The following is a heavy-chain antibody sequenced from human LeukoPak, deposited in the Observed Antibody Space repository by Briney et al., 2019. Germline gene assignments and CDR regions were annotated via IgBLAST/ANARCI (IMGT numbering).Heavy chain of an antibody. D-gene: IGHD2-8*01. J-gene: IGHJ5*02. CDR2: ISTNKGNT. CDR3: VRDIQWRFDP. V-gene: IGHV1-18*01. CDR1: GYIFTSYG. Sequence: GASVKVSCKASGYIFTSYGISWVRQAPGQGLEWMGWISTNKGNTNYAQRLQGRVTMTTDTSTSTAYTELRSLRSDDTAIYYCVRDIQWRFDPWGQGTLSPSPQ.